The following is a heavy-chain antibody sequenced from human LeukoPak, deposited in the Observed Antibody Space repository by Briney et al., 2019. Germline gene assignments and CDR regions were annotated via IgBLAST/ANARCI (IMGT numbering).Heavy chain of an antibody. CDR1: GFTFSSYS. CDR3: ARDLRGYGGYHHDY. D-gene: IGHD5-12*01. CDR2: ISSSSSYI. Sequence: GGSLRLSCAASGFTFSSYSMNWVRQAPGKGLEWVSSISSSSSYIYYADSVKGRFTISRDNAKNSLYLQMNSLRAEDTAVYYCARDLRGYGGYHHDYWGQGTLVTVSS. J-gene: IGHJ4*02. V-gene: IGHV3-21*01.